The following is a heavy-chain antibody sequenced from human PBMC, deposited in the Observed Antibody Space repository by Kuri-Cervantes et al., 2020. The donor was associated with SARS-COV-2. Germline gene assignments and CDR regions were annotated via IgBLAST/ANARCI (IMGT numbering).Heavy chain of an antibody. CDR1: GFTFSSYA. D-gene: IGHD3-3*01. J-gene: IGHJ4*02. Sequence: GGSLRLSCAASGFTFSSYAMSWVRQAPGKGLEWVSAISGSGGSTYYADSVEGRFTISRDNSKNTLYLQMNSLRAEDTAVYYCARVEVTILSADYWGQGTLVTVSS. CDR2: ISGSGGST. CDR3: ARVEVTILSADY. V-gene: IGHV3-23*01.